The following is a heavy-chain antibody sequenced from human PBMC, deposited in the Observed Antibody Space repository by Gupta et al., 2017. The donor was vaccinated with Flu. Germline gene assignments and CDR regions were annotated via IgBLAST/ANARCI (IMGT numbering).Heavy chain of an antibody. Sequence: FFWAWIRQVPGKGLEWIGYVDSSGNTYYNPSLRSRLMMSIDTAKNEFSLEMTSLTAADTAMYYCARRGTYYFDFWGQGALVTVSS. D-gene: IGHD1-7*01. CDR1: FF. V-gene: IGHV4-31*02. J-gene: IGHJ4*02. CDR3: ARRGTYYFDF. CDR2: VDSSGNT.